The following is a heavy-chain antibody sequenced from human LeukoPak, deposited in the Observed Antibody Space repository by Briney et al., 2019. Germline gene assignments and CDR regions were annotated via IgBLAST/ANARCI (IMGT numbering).Heavy chain of an antibody. V-gene: IGHV3-66*01. CDR3: AKDDVVVILPDNWFDP. CDR1: GITVSSNY. CDR2: IYSDEKT. J-gene: IGHJ5*02. D-gene: IGHD3-22*01. Sequence: GGSLRLSCAASGITVSSNYMSWIRQPPGKGLEWVSVIYSDEKTYYADSVRGRFTISRDNSKNTLYLQMNSLRAEDTAVHYCAKDDVVVILPDNWFDPWGQGTLVTVSS.